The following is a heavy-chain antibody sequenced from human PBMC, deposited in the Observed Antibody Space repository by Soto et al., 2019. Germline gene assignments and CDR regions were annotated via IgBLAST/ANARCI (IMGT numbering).Heavy chain of an antibody. CDR2: ISGSDDST. CDR3: ATAHVHGGTTAGFDY. D-gene: IGHD1-1*01. V-gene: IGHV3-23*01. CDR1: GFTFSSYA. Sequence: GGSLRLSCAASGFTFSSYAMSWVRQAPGKGLEWVSVISGSDDSTYYADSVKGRFTISRDNSKNTLYLQMNSLRAEDTAVYYCATAHVHGGTTAGFDYWGQGTLVTVSS. J-gene: IGHJ4*02.